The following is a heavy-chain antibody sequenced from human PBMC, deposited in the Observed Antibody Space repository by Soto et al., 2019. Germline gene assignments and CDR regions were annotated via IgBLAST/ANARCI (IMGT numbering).Heavy chain of an antibody. CDR1: GFTFSSYD. D-gene: IGHD3-3*01. CDR3: ARGFGLGEYYFDY. V-gene: IGHV3-13*01. Sequence: EVQLVESGGGLVQPGGSLRLSCAASGFTFSSYDMHWVRQATGQGLEWVSAIGTAGDTYYPGSVKGRFTISRENAKNSLYLQMNSLRAGDTAVYYCARGFGLGEYYFDYWGQGTLVTVSS. CDR2: IGTAGDT. J-gene: IGHJ4*02.